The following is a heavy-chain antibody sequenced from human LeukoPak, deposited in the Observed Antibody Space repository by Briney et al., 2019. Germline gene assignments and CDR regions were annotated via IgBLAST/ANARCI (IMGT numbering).Heavy chain of an antibody. D-gene: IGHD1-26*01. CDR3: AKGATTWFDP. CDR2: VIENGGET. J-gene: IGHJ5*02. Sequence: GGSLRLSCAASGFTFNKFAMSWVRQAPGKGLEWVSGVIENGGETYYADSVRGRFTISRDNSKNTLYLQMNSLRAEDTAVYHCAKGATTWFDPWGQGTLVTVSS. CDR1: GFTFNKFA. V-gene: IGHV3-23*01.